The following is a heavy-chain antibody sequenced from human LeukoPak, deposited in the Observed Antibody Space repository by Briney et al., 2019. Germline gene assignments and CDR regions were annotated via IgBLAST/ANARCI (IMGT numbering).Heavy chain of an antibody. J-gene: IGHJ4*02. CDR2: IYYSGST. CDR3: ARLAKVAGLTGTTRWFRPYYFDY. CDR1: GGSISSSSYY. V-gene: IGHV4-39*01. Sequence: SETLSLTCTVSGGSISSSSYYWGWIRQPPGKGLEWIGSIYYSGSTYYNPSLKSRVTISVDTSKNQFSLKLSSVAAADTAVYYCARLAKVAGLTGTTRWFRPYYFDYWGQGTLVTVSS. D-gene: IGHD1-7*01.